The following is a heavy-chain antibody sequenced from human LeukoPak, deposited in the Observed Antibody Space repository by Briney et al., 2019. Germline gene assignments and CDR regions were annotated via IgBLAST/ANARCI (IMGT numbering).Heavy chain of an antibody. CDR1: GFTFSNYY. J-gene: IGHJ4*02. V-gene: IGHV3-7*03. D-gene: IGHD3-22*01. CDR2: IKVDGSEK. CDR3: AKLLYYYDSSQPY. Sequence: GGSLRLSCAASGFTFSNYYMTWVRQAPGKGLEWVATIKVDGSEKHYVDSVKGRFTISRDNAKNSLYLQMNSLRAEDTAVYYCAKLLYYYDSSQPYWGQGTLVTVSS.